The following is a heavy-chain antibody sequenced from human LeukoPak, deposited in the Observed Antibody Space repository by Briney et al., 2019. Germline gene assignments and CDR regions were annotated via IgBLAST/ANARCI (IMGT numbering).Heavy chain of an antibody. Sequence: PSETLSLTCSVSGGSVSTYYWNWIRQPPGKGLECIGYIYYSGSTNYNPSLQSRLTISVDPPTTQFPLKLSSVTAADTAVYYCASTSGYCSGGNCYSAFDYWGQGTLVTVSS. V-gene: IGHV4-59*02. CDR2: IYYSGST. D-gene: IGHD2-15*01. CDR3: ASTSGYCSGGNCYSAFDY. CDR1: GGSVSTYY. J-gene: IGHJ4*02.